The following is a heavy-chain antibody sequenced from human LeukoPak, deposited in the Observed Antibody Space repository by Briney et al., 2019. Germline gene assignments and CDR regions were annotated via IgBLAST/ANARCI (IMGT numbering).Heavy chain of an antibody. D-gene: IGHD4-11*01. CDR2: IRSKTYGGST. CDR3: TRDLRQTTVTNYYYYMDV. CDR1: GFTFGDYA. V-gene: IGHV3-49*04. J-gene: IGHJ6*03. Sequence: GGSLRLSCTASGFTFGDYAMGWVRQAPGKGLEWVGFIRSKTYGGSTEYVASVKGRFTISRDDSKSIAYLQMNSLKTEDTAVYYCTRDLRQTTVTNYYYYMDVWGEGTTVTVSS.